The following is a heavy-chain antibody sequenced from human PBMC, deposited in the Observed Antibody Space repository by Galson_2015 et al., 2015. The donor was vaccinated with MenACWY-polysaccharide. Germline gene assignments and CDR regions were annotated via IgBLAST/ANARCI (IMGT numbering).Heavy chain of an antibody. J-gene: IGHJ6*02. D-gene: IGHD6-19*01. CDR2: INSDGGTR. CDR1: GFTFRSYW. CDR3: ARDRSGSPTGYYYGLDV. V-gene: IGHV3-74*01. Sequence: SLRLSCATSGFTFRSYWMHWVRQAPGKGLVWVSRINSDGGTRNYAVSVKGRFTISRDNAKNTLYLQTNSLRAEDTAVYFCARDRSGSPTGYYYGLDVWGQGTLVTVSS.